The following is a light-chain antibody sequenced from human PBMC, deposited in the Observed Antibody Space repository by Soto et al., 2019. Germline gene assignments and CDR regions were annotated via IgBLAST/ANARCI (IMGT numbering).Light chain of an antibody. CDR2: EVS. CDR1: SSDVGGYNY. CDR3: SSYTSSSAPYV. J-gene: IGLJ1*01. V-gene: IGLV2-14*01. Sequence: QSALTQPASVSGSPGQSITISCTGTSSDVGGYNYVSWYQQHPGKAPELMIYEVSNRPSGVSDRFSGSKSGNTASLIIFGLQAEDEADYYCSSYTSSSAPYVFGTGTKVTV.